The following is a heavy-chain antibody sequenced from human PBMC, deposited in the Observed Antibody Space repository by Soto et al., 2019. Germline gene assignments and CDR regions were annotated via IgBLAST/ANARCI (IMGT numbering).Heavy chain of an antibody. CDR1: GFTFSSYG. D-gene: IGHD6-19*01. J-gene: IGHJ4*01. CDR2: ISYDGSNE. CDR3: AKDRQWLAYFDY. V-gene: IGHV3-30*18. Sequence: QVQLVESGGGVVQPGRSLRLSCAASGFTFSSYGMHWVRQAPGKGLEWVAVISYDGSNEYYADSVKGRFTISRDNSKNTLYLQMNSLRAEDTAVYYCAKDRQWLAYFDYWGHGTLVTVSS.